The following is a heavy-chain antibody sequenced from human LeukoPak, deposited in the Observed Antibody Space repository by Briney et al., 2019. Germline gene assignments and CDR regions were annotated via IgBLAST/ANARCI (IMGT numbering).Heavy chain of an antibody. CDR3: ATSRVFYGSGSYRGGDY. J-gene: IGHJ4*02. V-gene: IGHV1-24*01. D-gene: IGHD3-10*01. CDR1: GYTLTELS. Sequence: ASVKVSCKVFGYTLTELSMHWVRQAPGKGLEWMGGFDPEDGETIYAQKFQGRVTMTEDTSTDTAYMELSSLRSEDTAVYYCATSRVFYGSGSYRGGDYWGQGTLVTVSS. CDR2: FDPEDGET.